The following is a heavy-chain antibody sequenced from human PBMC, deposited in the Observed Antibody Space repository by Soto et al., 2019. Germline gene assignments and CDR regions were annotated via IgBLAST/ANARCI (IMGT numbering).Heavy chain of an antibody. J-gene: IGHJ4*02. CDR1: GGTFSSYA. V-gene: IGHV1-69*01. CDR3: AGRYCSGGSCYPIFDY. Sequence: QVQLVQSGAEVKKPGSSVKVSCKASGGTFSSYAISWVRQAPGQGLEWMGGIIPIFGTANYAQKFQGRVTITADEATSTAYMELSRLRSEDTAVYYCAGRYCSGGSCYPIFDYWGQGTLVTVSS. D-gene: IGHD2-15*01. CDR2: IIPIFGTA.